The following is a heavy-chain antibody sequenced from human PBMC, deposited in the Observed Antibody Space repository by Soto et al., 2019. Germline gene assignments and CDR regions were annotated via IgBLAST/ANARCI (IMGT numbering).Heavy chain of an antibody. Sequence: GWSLRLSCAASGFSFSNYAMHLVRQAPGKGLEWVAVIWYDGSNKYYADSVKGRFTISKDNSQTTVYLQMDSLRAEDSAVYYCTRDPYGGSRYYFDSWGQGTLVTVSS. CDR1: GFSFSNYA. CDR2: IWYDGSNK. V-gene: IGHV3-33*01. D-gene: IGHD1-26*01. CDR3: TRDPYGGSRYYFDS. J-gene: IGHJ4*02.